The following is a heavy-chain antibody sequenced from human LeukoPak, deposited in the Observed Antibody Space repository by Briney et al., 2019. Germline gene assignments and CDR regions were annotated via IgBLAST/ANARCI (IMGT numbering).Heavy chain of an antibody. J-gene: IGHJ4*02. V-gene: IGHV3-23*01. CDR2: IRDSDANT. Sequence: GGSLRLSCAASAFTFSSYAINWVRQAPGKGLEWVSGIRDSDANTYYADSVKGRFTISRDNSKNSLYLEMNSLRIEDTGLYYCAKDKGDGEYVDYWGQGTLVTVSS. CDR3: AKDKGDGEYVDY. CDR1: AFTFSSYA. D-gene: IGHD5-24*01.